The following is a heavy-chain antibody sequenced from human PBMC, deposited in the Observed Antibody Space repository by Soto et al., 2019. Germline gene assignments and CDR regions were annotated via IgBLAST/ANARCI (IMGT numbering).Heavy chain of an antibody. CDR2: IYKSATT. D-gene: IGHD2-15*01. CDR1: GDSISTVDYF. V-gene: IGHV4-30-4*01. CDR3: ARGRYCLTGRCFQKWFDS. Sequence: LSLTCSVSGDSISTVDYFWAWVRQPPGQALEYIGYIYKSATTYYNPSFESRVAISLDTSKSQFSLNVTSLTAADTAVYFCARGRYCLTGRCFQKWFDSWGQGTLVAVSS. J-gene: IGHJ5*01.